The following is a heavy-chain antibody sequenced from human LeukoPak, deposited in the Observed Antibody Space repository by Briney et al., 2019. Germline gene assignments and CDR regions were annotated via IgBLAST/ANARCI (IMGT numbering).Heavy chain of an antibody. D-gene: IGHD6-13*01. Sequence: GGSLRLSCAASGLTFSSLWMTWVRQAPGKGPEWVASINKDGSEQYYVDSVKGRFTISRDNAKNSLSLQVSSLRAEDTAVYYCTRGGATSSWYWFFWGQGTLVTVSS. CDR3: TRGGATSSWYWFF. V-gene: IGHV3-7*01. CDR1: GLTFSSLW. CDR2: INKDGSEQ. J-gene: IGHJ4*02.